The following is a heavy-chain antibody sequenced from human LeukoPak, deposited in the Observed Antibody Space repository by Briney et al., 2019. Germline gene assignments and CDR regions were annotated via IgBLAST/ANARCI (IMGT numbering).Heavy chain of an antibody. V-gene: IGHV1-2*02. CDR3: ARDKYYYYYSMDV. CDR2: INPKSGGT. J-gene: IGHJ6*02. Sequence: ASVKVSCKASGYTFTSYDINWVRQATGQGLEWMGWINPKSGGTNYAQKFQGRVTMTRDTSISTAYMELSRLRSEDTAIYYCARDKYYYYYSMDVWGQGTTVTVSS. CDR1: GYTFTSYD.